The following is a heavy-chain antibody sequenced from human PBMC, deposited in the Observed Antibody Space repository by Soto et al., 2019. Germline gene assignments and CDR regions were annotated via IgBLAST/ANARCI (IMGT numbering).Heavy chain of an antibody. J-gene: IGHJ6*02. Sequence: TLSLTCTVSGGSISSSSYYWGWIRQPPGKGLEWIGSIYYSGSTYYNPSLKSRVTISVDTSKNQFSLKLSSVTAADTAVYYCARHRGMVLILDVWGQGTTVTVSS. CDR3: ARHRGMVLILDV. D-gene: IGHD2-8*01. CDR2: IYYSGST. CDR1: GGSISSSSYY. V-gene: IGHV4-39*01.